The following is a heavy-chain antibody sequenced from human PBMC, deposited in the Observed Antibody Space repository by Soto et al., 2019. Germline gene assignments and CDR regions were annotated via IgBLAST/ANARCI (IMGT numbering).Heavy chain of an antibody. CDR2: IKQDGSEE. CDR1: GFTFSGHW. CDR3: ARVVGATNTLHN. Sequence: LRLSCVASGFTFSGHWMSWVRQAPGKGLEWVANIKQDGSEEHYVDSVKGRFTVSRDNAKNSLHLQMNSLRAEDTAVYYCARVVGATNTLHNWGQGTLVTVSS. V-gene: IGHV3-7*01. D-gene: IGHD1-26*01. J-gene: IGHJ4*02.